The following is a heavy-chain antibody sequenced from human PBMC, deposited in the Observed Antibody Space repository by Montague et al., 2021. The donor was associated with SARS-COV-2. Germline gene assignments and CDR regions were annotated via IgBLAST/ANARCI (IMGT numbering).Heavy chain of an antibody. CDR2: IKPDGSDK. V-gene: IGHV3-7*05. D-gene: IGHD7-27*01. J-gene: IGHJ4*02. Sequence: SLRLSCPASGFSFSTFWMTWVLQAPGTGLACVASIKPDGSDKYYVESVKGRFTISRDNARNSLYLQLNNLRAEDTAVYYCARDPNWGAHWGQGNLGTGSS. CDR3: ARDPNWGAH. CDR1: GFSFSTFW.